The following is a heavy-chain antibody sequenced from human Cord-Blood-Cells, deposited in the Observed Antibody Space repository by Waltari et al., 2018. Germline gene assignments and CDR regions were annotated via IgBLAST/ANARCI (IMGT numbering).Heavy chain of an antibody. D-gene: IGHD1-26*01. V-gene: IGHV1-69*09. Sequence: QVQLVQSGAEGTGPWSWVKVSCNASGGPLSIYAIRWVRQAPGQGLEWMGRIIPILGIANYAQKCQGRVTITADKSTSTAYMELSSLRSEDTAVYYCASGSGSYYFDYWGQGTLVTVSS. J-gene: IGHJ4*02. CDR3: ASGSGSYYFDY. CDR1: GGPLSIYA. CDR2: IIPILGIA.